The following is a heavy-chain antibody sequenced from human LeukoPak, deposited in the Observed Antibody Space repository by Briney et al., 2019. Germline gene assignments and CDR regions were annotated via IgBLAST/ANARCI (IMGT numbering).Heavy chain of an antibody. CDR1: GFTFSSYA. J-gene: IGHJ4*02. D-gene: IGHD6-6*01. CDR3: ASPSIAARIVIDY. CDR2: ISGSGGST. Sequence: GGSLRLSCAASGFTFSSYAMSWVRQAPGKGLEWVSAISGSGGSTYYADSVKGRFTISRDNSKSTLYLQMNSLRAEDTAVYYCASPSIAARIVIDYWGQGTLVTVSP. V-gene: IGHV3-23*01.